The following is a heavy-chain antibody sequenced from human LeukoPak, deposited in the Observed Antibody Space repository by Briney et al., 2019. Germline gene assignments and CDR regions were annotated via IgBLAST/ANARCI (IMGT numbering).Heavy chain of an antibody. D-gene: IGHD3-9*01. CDR1: GGSISSSSYY. CDR3: ASIDYDILTGYYGPGEY. Sequence: SETLSLTCTVSGGSISSSSYYWGWIRQPPGKGLEWIGSIYYSGSTYYNPSLKSRVTISVDTSKNQFSLKLSSVTAADTAVYYCASIDYDILTGYYGPGEYWGQGTLVTVSS. CDR2: IYYSGST. J-gene: IGHJ4*02. V-gene: IGHV4-39*07.